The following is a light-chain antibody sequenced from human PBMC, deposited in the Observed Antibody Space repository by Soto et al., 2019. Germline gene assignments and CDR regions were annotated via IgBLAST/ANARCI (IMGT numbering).Light chain of an antibody. J-gene: IGKJ4*01. CDR1: HGISRW. CDR3: QQADSFPLT. CDR2: GAS. Sequence: DIQMTQSPSSVSASVGDRVTITCRASHGISRWLDWYQQKPGKAPKLLIYGASSVQSGVPSRFRGRGSGTDFTLTISSLQPEDFATYYCQQADSFPLTFGGGTKVDIK. V-gene: IGKV1-12*01.